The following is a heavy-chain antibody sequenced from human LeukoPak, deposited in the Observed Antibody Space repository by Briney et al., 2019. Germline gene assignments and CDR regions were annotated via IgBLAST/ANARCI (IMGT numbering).Heavy chain of an antibody. J-gene: IGHJ4*02. CDR2: IYYSGNT. CDR3: ARHSNGYFDY. V-gene: IGHV4-39*01. CDR1: GGSISSSSYY. Sequence: PSETLSLTCTVSGGSISSSSYYWGWIRQPPGKGLEWIGSIYYSGNTYFNPSHKSRVTISVDTSKNQFALKLSSVTAADTAFYCCARHSNGYFDYWGEGTLVTVSS. D-gene: IGHD3-22*01.